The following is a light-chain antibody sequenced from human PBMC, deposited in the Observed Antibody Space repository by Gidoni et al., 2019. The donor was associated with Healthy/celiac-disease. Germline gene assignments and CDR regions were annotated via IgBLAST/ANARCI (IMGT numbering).Light chain of an antibody. CDR2: DAS. V-gene: IGKV3-11*01. CDR3: QQRSNWPPIT. Sequence: EIVLTHSPATLSLSPGERATLSCRASQSVSSYFAWYQQKPGQAPRLLIYDASNRATGIPARFSGSGSGTDFTLTISSLEPEDFAVYYCQQRSNWPPITFGQGTRLEIK. CDR1: QSVSSY. J-gene: IGKJ5*01.